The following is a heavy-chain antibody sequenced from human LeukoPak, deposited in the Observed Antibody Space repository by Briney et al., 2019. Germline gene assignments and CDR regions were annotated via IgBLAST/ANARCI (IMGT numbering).Heavy chain of an antibody. CDR1: GGSFSGYY. Sequence: SETLFLTCAVYGGSFSGYYWSWIRQPPGKGLEWIGEINHSGSTNYNPSLKSRVTISVDTSKNQFSLKLSSVTAADTAVYYCASTVITFGGVIVHFDYWGQGTLVTVSS. V-gene: IGHV4-34*01. CDR2: INHSGST. D-gene: IGHD3-16*02. CDR3: ASTVITFGGVIVHFDY. J-gene: IGHJ4*02.